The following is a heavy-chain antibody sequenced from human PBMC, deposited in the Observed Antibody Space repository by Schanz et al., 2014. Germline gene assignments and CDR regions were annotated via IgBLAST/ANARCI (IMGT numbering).Heavy chain of an antibody. D-gene: IGHD2-21*01. CDR3: APLDDCGGGCPINDAFDV. CDR2: IYTDGST. CDR1: GFTVSKNY. J-gene: IGHJ3*01. V-gene: IGHV3-66*01. Sequence: EVQLVESGGGLVQPGGSLRLSCAASGFTVSKNYMSWVRQAPGKGLEWVSIIYTDGSTYYADSVRDRFTISRDNSKNTLYLQMNSLRVEDTAVYYCAPLDDCGGGCPINDAFDVWGQGTMVTVSS.